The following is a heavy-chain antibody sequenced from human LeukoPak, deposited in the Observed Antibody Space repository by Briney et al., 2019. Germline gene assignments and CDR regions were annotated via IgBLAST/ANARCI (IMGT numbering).Heavy chain of an antibody. Sequence: PSETLSLTCTVSGGSISSGSYYWTWIRQPAGKGLEWIGHIYTSGSTNYNPSLKSRVTMSVDTSKNQFSLRLSSVTAADTAVYYCARGGHYDSSEPDDAFDIWGQGTMVTVSS. CDR1: GGSISSGSYY. CDR2: IYTSGST. CDR3: ARGGHYDSSEPDDAFDI. J-gene: IGHJ3*02. V-gene: IGHV4-61*09. D-gene: IGHD3-22*01.